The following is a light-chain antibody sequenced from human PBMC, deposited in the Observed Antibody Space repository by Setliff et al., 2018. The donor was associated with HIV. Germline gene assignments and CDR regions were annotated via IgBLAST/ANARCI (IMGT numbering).Light chain of an antibody. CDR1: SSDVGSYNL. V-gene: IGLV2-23*01. CDR3: QSYDSRLSRV. J-gene: IGLJ1*01. CDR2: EGS. Sequence: QSVLTQPASVSGSPGQSITISCTGTSSDVGSYNLVSWYQQHPGKAPKLMIYEGSGRPSGVSNRFSGSKSGNTASLTISGLQAEDEADYYCQSYDSRLSRVFGTGTKVTVL.